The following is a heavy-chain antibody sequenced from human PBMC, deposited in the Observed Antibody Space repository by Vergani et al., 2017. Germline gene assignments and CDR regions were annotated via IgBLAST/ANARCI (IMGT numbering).Heavy chain of an antibody. J-gene: IGHJ4*02. Sequence: QVQLQQWGAGLLKPSETLSLTCAVYGGSFSGYYWSWIRQPPGKGLELIGEINHSGSTNYNPSLKSRVTISVDTSKNQFSLKLSSVTAADTAVYYCARGAQYCSSTSCYTSPFDYWGQGTLVTVSS. CDR2: INHSGST. CDR1: GGSFSGYY. D-gene: IGHD2-2*02. V-gene: IGHV4-34*01. CDR3: ARGAQYCSSTSCYTSPFDY.